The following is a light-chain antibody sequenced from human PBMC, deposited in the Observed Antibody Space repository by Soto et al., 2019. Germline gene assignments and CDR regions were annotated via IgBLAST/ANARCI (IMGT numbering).Light chain of an antibody. J-gene: IGKJ5*01. CDR1: QSVHNF. V-gene: IGKV3-11*01. Sequence: EVVLTQSPATLSLSPGDRATVSCKARQSVHNFLAWYQQKPGQAPRLLIYGASNRAAGIPARFSGSGSGTDFTLTINSLEPEDLAVYYCQQRSNWPPITFGQGTRLEI. CDR3: QQRSNWPPIT. CDR2: GAS.